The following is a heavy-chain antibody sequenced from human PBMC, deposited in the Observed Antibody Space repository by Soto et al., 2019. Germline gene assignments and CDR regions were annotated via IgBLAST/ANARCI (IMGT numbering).Heavy chain of an antibody. CDR3: ARDAQPKGVAADGASDY. CDR1: GYTFKNYG. J-gene: IGHJ4*02. CDR2: ITTYNGNR. V-gene: IGHV1-18*01. Sequence: QVQLVQSGPEVKNPGASVKVSCKASGYTFKNYGIKWVRQAPGQGLEWVGWITTYNGNRYSPEKFQGRVTMTTDTSTSTTYMELRSLTSDDTGVYYCARDAQPKGVAADGASDYWGQGTLVTVSS. D-gene: IGHD6-19*01.